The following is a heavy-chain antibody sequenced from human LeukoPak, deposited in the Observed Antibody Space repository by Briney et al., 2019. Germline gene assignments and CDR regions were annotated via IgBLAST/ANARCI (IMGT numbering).Heavy chain of an antibody. D-gene: IGHD1-20*01. CDR2: IYHSGST. V-gene: IGHV4-39*07. J-gene: IGHJ4*02. CDR1: GGSISSSSYY. CDR3: ARAVSPFLTGTTDWDYFDY. Sequence: SETLSLTCIVSGGSISSSSYYWGWIRQPPGKGLEWIGSIYHSGSTYYNPSLKSRVTISVDTSENQFSLKLSSVTAADTAVYYCARAVSPFLTGTTDWDYFDYWGQGTLVTVSS.